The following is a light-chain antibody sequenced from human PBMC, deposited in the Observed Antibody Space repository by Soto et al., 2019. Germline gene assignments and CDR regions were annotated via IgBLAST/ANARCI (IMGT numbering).Light chain of an antibody. J-gene: IGLJ1*01. V-gene: IGLV1-47*01. CDR2: KNI. Sequence: QSVLTQPPSASGTPGQKVSISCSGSGSNIGSHYVYWSQRLPGTAPKLLFYKNIQRRSGVTGRLSSTTSDTSPSLVRTGLRSEDEADYYCAAWDDSLSGHLFGTGTKV. CDR1: GSNIGSHY. CDR3: AAWDDSLSGHL.